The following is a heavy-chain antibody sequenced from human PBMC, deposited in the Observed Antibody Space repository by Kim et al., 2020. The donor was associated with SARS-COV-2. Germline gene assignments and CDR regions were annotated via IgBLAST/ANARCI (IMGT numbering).Heavy chain of an antibody. CDR3: AREAALIAAPQKNCDY. CDR1: GFTFTNYF. V-gene: IGHV1-46*01. D-gene: IGHD6-25*01. CDR2: INPSGAFS. J-gene: IGHJ4*02. Sequence: ASVKVSCKASGFTFTNYFMNWVRQAPGQGLEWMGTINPSGAFSLFTQKYQGRVIITKDTSTSTVYMEVSSLRSEDTAVYFCAREAALIAAPQKNCDYWGRGTLNTVSS.